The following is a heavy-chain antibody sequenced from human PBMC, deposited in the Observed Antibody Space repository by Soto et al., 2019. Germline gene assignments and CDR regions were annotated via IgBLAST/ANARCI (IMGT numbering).Heavy chain of an antibody. Sequence: GGSLRLSCTASGFTFSRNGMHWVRQAPGKGLEWVAVIWYDATYKYYGDSVNGRFTVSRDNSKNTLYLQMDSLRVEDTAVYYCAKDHHTTIPVASDFWGQATLVTVSS. V-gene: IGHV3-33*06. D-gene: IGHD6-19*01. CDR1: GFTFSRNG. CDR3: AKDHHTTIPVASDF. J-gene: IGHJ4*02. CDR2: IWYDATYK.